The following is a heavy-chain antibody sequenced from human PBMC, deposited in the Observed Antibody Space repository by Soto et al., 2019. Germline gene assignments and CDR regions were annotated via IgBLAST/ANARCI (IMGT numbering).Heavy chain of an antibody. V-gene: IGHV4-61*01. Sequence: PSETLSLTCTVSGGSVSSCSYYWSWIRQPPGKGLEWIGYIYYSGSTNYNPSLKSRVTISVDTSKNQFSLKLSSVTAADTAVYFSARSAFFADRTGPYRLIHPSGQGTPVTVFS. J-gene: IGHJ5*02. D-gene: IGHD1-1*01. CDR1: GGSVSSCSYY. CDR3: ARSAFFADRTGPYRLIHP. CDR2: IYYSGST.